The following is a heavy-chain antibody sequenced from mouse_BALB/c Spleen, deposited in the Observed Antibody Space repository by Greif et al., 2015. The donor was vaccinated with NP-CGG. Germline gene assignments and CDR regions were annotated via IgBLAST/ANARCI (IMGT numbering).Heavy chain of an antibody. Sequence: VQLQQSGAELVRPGASVTLSCKASGYTFTDYEMHWVKQTPVHGLEWIGAIDPETGGTAYNQKFKGKATLTADKSSSTAYMELRSRTSEDSAVYYCTREWYGAMDYWGQGTSVTVSS. J-gene: IGHJ4*01. CDR2: IDPETGGT. V-gene: IGHV1-15*01. D-gene: IGHD1-3*01. CDR1: GYTFTDYE. CDR3: TREWYGAMDY.